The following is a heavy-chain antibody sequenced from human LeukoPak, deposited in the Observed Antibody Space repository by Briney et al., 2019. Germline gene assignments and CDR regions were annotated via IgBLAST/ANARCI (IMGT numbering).Heavy chain of an antibody. CDR2: IYYSGST. CDR1: GGSISSYY. V-gene: IGHV4-59*08. D-gene: IGHD4-17*01. Sequence: SETLSLTCTVSGGSISSYYWSGIRQPPGKGLEWIGYIYYSGSTNYNPSLTSRVTISVDTSKNQFSLKLSSVPAADTAVYYCARRSYGDYWFDPWGQGTLVTVSS. J-gene: IGHJ5*02. CDR3: ARRSYGDYWFDP.